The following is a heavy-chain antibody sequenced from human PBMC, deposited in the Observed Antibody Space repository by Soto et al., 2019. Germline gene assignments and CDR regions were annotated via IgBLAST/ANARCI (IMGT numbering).Heavy chain of an antibody. CDR3: ARLVGNSWIDY. CDR2: KYYRSKWYY. V-gene: IGHV6-1*01. D-gene: IGHD6-13*01. CDR1: GDSVSSNRVV. Sequence: QVQLQQSGPGLVQPSQTLSLTCAISGDSVSSNRVVWNWIRQSPSRGLEWLGRKYYRSKWYYEYAESVKSRIIINPDTSKNQLSLQLNSVTPEDTGVYYCARLVGNSWIDYWGQGTLVTVSS. J-gene: IGHJ4*02.